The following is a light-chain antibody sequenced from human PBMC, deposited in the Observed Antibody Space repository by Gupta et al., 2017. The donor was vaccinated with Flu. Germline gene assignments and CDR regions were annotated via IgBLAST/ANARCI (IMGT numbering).Light chain of an antibody. CDR1: SSNIGAGYD. CDR2: ANN. J-gene: IGLJ1*01. V-gene: IGLV1-40*01. CDR3: QSYDSSLSAYV. Sequence: QSVLTQPPSVSGAPGQRVTISCTGNSSNIGAGYDVNWYQHLPGTAPKLPIYANNDRPSGVPDRFSGSKSGISASRAIAGLQAEDEADFYCQSYDSSLSAYVFGAGTKVTVL.